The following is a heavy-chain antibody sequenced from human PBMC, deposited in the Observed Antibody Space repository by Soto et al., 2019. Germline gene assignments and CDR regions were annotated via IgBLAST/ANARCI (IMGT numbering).Heavy chain of an antibody. D-gene: IGHD2-8*01. Sequence: GGSLRLSCAASVFTFSSYGMHLVRQAPGKGLECVSVISYDGSNKYYADSVKGRFTISRDNSKNTLYLQMNSLRAEDTAVYYCAKELRGYCTNGVFSRFEYWGQGTLVTVSS. V-gene: IGHV3-30*18. CDR3: AKELRGYCTNGVFSRFEY. CDR1: VFTFSSYG. CDR2: ISYDGSNK. J-gene: IGHJ4*02.